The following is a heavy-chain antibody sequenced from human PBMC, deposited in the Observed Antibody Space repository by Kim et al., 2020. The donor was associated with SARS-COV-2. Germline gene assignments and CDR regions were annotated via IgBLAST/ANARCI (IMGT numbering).Heavy chain of an antibody. V-gene: IGHV3-23*01. J-gene: IGHJ4*02. CDR3: ARKPAGLDC. Sequence: GGSLRLSCTASGFTFSSHAMAWVRRAPGKGLEWVSSIDEGGSRTYYANSVAGRFTISRDNSKNTLFLQMNNLRAEDTALYYCARKPAGLDCWGQGTLVTVSS. CDR2: IDEGGSRT. CDR1: GFTFSSHA.